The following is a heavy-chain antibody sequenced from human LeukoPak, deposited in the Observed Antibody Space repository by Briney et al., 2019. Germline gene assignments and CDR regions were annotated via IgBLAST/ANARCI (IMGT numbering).Heavy chain of an antibody. CDR2: IYHTEST. CDR3: ARLRGYSYGLIDY. J-gene: IGHJ4*02. CDR1: GYSISSGYY. V-gene: IGHV4-38-2*01. D-gene: IGHD5-18*01. Sequence: PSETLSLTCVVSGYSISSGYYWGWIRQPPGKGLEWIGSIYHTESTYYNPSLKSRVIISVDTSKNQFSLKVSSVTAADTAVYYCARLRGYSYGLIDYWGQGTLVTVSS.